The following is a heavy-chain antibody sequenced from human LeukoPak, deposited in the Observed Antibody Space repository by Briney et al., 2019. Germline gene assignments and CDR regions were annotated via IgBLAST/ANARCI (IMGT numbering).Heavy chain of an antibody. CDR3: ARAWYAKFDY. CDR2: IYYTGVT. D-gene: IGHD6-13*01. CDR1: GGSISSYY. V-gene: IGHV4-59*01. J-gene: IGHJ4*02. Sequence: SETLSLTCTVPGGSISSYYWSWIRQPPGKGLELIGYIYYTGVTNYNPSLKSRVTISVDTSKTQFSLKLSSVTSADTAVYYCARAWYAKFDYWGQGTLVAVSS.